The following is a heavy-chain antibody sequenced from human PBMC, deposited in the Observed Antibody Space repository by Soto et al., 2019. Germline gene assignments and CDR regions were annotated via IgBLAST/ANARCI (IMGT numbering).Heavy chain of an antibody. CDR2: ISAYNGNT. Sequence: QVQLVQSGAEVKKPGASVKVSCKASGYTFTSYGVSWVRQAPGQGLEWMGWISAYNGNTKYAQKLQGRVTMTTDTSTNTAYMDLRSLRSDATAVYYCARDSPPVDYWGQGTLVTVSS. CDR1: GYTFTSYG. V-gene: IGHV1-18*01. CDR3: ARDSPPVDY. J-gene: IGHJ4*02.